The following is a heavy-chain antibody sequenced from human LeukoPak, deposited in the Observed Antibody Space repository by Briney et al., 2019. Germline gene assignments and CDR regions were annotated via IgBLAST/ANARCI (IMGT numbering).Heavy chain of an antibody. V-gene: IGHV1-18*01. D-gene: IGHD1-26*01. CDR3: ARDLTSIVGATEVDY. CDR2: ISAYNGNT. J-gene: IGHJ4*02. CDR1: GYTFTSYG. Sequence: ASVTVSCKASGYTFTSYGISWVRQAPGQGLEWMGWISAYNGNTNYAQKLQGRVTMTTDTSTSTAYMELRSLRSDGTAVYYCARDLTSIVGATEVDYWGQGTLVTVSS.